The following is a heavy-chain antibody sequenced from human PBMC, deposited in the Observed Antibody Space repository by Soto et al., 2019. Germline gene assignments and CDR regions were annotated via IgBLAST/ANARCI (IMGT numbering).Heavy chain of an antibody. D-gene: IGHD3-10*01. J-gene: IGHJ6*02. Sequence: GSGPTLVNPTQIRILTCTFSGFSLSTSGMCVSWIRQPPGKALEWLALIDWDDDKYYSTSLKTRLTISKDTSKNQVVLTMTNMDPVDTATYYCARLMVRGAQLAPVHAGESYGMDVWGQGTTVTVSS. CDR3: ARLMVRGAQLAPVHAGESYGMDV. V-gene: IGHV2-70*01. CDR1: GFSLSTSGMC. CDR2: IDWDDDK.